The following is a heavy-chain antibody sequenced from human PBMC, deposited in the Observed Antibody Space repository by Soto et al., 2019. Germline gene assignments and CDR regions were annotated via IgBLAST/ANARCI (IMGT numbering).Heavy chain of an antibody. Sequence: QVQLVESGGGVVQPGRFLRLSCAASGFTFSSYAMHWVRQAPGKGLEWVAVISYDGSNKYYADSVKGRFTSSRDNSKNTLYRQMNSLRAEDTAVYYCARTATVTTGYFDYWGQGTLVTVSS. CDR1: GFTFSSYA. V-gene: IGHV3-30-3*01. J-gene: IGHJ4*02. CDR2: ISYDGSNK. CDR3: ARTATVTTGYFDY. D-gene: IGHD4-17*01.